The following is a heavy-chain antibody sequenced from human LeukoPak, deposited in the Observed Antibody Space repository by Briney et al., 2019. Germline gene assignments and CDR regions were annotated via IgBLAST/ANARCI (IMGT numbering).Heavy chain of an antibody. Sequence: GGSLRLSCAASGFTFSSNYMSWVRQAPGKGLEWVSIIYSDGSTNYVDSVKGRFTISRDNSKNTLYLQMNSLRAEDTAVYYCAKDHDYGDRHYDYWGQGTLVTVSS. CDR3: AKDHDYGDRHYDY. V-gene: IGHV3-53*01. D-gene: IGHD4-17*01. J-gene: IGHJ4*02. CDR1: GFTFSSNY. CDR2: IYSDGST.